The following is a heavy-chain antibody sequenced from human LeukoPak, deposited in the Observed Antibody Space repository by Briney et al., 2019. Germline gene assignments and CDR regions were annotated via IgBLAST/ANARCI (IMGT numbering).Heavy chain of an antibody. D-gene: IGHD4-23*01. V-gene: IGHV4-30-2*01. J-gene: IGHJ4*02. CDR2: IYHSGST. CDR3: ARDASYGGNGTDY. CDR1: GGSIGSGGYY. Sequence: PSETLSLTCTVSGGSIGSGGYYWSWIRQPPGKGLEWIGYIYHSGSTYYNPSLKSRVTISVDRSKNQFSLKLSSVTAADTAVYYCARDASYGGNGTDYWGQGTLVTVSS.